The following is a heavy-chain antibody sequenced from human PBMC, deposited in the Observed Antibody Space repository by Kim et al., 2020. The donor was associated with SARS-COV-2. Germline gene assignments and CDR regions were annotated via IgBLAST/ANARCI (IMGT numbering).Heavy chain of an antibody. J-gene: IGHJ4*01. CDR2: ISGRGNTT. CDR1: GFSFSSNA. CDR3: AKDCRHTTRHPHFDY. Sequence: GGSLRLSCAASGFSFSSNAMSWVRQAPGKGLEWVSAISGRGNTTYYADSVKGRFTISRDTSKSTLYLQMSSLWAEDTAVYYCAKDCRHTTRHPHFDYWG. V-gene: IGHV3-23*01. D-gene: IGHD2-2*01.